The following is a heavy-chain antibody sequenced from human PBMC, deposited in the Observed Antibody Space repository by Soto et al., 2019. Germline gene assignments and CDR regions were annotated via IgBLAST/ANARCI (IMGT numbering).Heavy chain of an antibody. CDR3: ARAQTPYYYYGMDV. V-gene: IGHV3-30-3*01. CDR1: GFTFSSYA. CDR2: ISYDGSNK. Sequence: VGSLRLSCAASGFTFSSYAMHWVRQAPGKGLEWVAVISYDGSNKYYADSVKGRFTISRDNSKNTLYLQMNSLRAEDTAVYYCARAQTPYYYYGMDVWGQGTTVTVSS. J-gene: IGHJ6*02.